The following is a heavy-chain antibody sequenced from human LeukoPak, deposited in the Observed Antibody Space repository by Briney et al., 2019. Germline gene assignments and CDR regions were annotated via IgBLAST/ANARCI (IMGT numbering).Heavy chain of an antibody. Sequence: PSKTLSLTCTVSGGSISSYYWSWIRQPAGKGLEWIGRIYTSGSTNYNPSLKSRVTLSVDTSKNQFSLKLSSVTAADTAVYYCARDRGVYSSVMDVWGQGTTVTVSS. D-gene: IGHD6-19*01. CDR3: ARDRGVYSSVMDV. J-gene: IGHJ6*02. CDR1: GGSISSYY. V-gene: IGHV4-4*07. CDR2: IYTSGST.